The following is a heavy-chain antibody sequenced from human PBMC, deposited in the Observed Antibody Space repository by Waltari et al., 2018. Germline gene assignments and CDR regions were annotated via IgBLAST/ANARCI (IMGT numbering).Heavy chain of an antibody. V-gene: IGHV1-69*04. Sequence: QVQLVQSGAEVKKPGSSGKVSCKASGGTFSSYAISWVRQAPGQGLEWMGGIIPILGIAHYAQKFQGRVTITADESTSTAYMELSSLRSEDTAVYYCARAEVTRGYSGYEASSSSWYVRWFDYWGQGTLVTVSS. J-gene: IGHJ4*02. CDR2: IIPILGIA. D-gene: IGHD5-12*01. CDR3: ARAEVTRGYSGYEASSSSWYVRWFDY. CDR1: GGTFSSYA.